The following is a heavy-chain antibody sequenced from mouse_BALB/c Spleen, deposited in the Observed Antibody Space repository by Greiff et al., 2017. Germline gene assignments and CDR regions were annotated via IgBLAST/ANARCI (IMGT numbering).Heavy chain of an antibody. Sequence: QVQLKQSGAELVRPGTSVKISCKASGYTFTNYWLGWVKQRPGHGLEWIGDIYPGGGYTNYNEKFKGKATLTADTSSSTAYMQLSSLTSEDSAVYFCARRDYDGVYFDYWGQGTTLTVSS. CDR1: GYTFTNYW. V-gene: IGHV1-63*02. CDR3: ARRDYDGVYFDY. J-gene: IGHJ2*01. CDR2: IYPGGGYT. D-gene: IGHD2-4*01.